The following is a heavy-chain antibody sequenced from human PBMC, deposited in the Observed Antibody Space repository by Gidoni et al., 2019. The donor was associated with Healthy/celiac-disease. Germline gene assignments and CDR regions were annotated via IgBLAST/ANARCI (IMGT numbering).Heavy chain of an antibody. CDR3: ARILPLEDYGDYGASPDY. Sequence: QFQRVQSGAEVKTPGASVQVSRKASGYTFTSYCFSRVRPAPGQGREWIGWIRADNGNTNYAQKLQGRVTMTTDTSTSTAYMGLSSLRSDDTAVYYCARILPLEDYGDYGASPDYWGQGTLVTVSS. V-gene: IGHV1-18*01. J-gene: IGHJ4*02. CDR1: GYTFTSYC. CDR2: IRADNGNT. D-gene: IGHD4-17*01.